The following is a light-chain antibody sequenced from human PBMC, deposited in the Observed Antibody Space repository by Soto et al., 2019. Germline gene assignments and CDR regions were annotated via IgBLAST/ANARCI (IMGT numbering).Light chain of an antibody. Sequence: AIQMTQSPSSLSASVGDRVTITCRASQAIRNDLGWYQQKPGKAPHLLIFGASNLQAGVPVRFSASGSGTNFTLTISNLQPEDLASYYCLQDYTYPCTFGQGTKVDI. V-gene: IGKV1-6*01. J-gene: IGKJ1*01. CDR3: LQDYTYPCT. CDR2: GAS. CDR1: QAIRND.